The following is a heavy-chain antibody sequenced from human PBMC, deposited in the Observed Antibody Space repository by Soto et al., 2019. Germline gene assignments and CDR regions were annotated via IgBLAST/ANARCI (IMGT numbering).Heavy chain of an antibody. CDR3: ARAKMGMAAAENGFDP. J-gene: IGHJ5*02. CDR2: IYYSGST. CDR1: GGSISSGGYY. V-gene: IGHV4-31*03. Sequence: QVQLQESGPGLVKPSQTLSLTCTVSGGSISSGGYYWSWIRQHPGKGLEWIGYIYYSGSTYYNPSLTGRLTISEDTSKNEFPRKRLSVTAADTAGYYCARAKMGMAAAENGFDPWAQGTLVTFSS. D-gene: IGHD6-25*01.